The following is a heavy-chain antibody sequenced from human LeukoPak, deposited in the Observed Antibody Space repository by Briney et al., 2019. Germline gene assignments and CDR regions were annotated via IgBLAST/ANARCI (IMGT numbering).Heavy chain of an antibody. CDR3: AGEGYSYGYDY. J-gene: IGHJ4*02. D-gene: IGHD5-18*01. Sequence: GRSLRLSCAASGFTFSSYAMHWVRQAPGKGLEWVAVISYDGSNKYYADSVKGRFTISRDNSKNTLYLQMNSLRAEDTAVYYCAGEGYSYGYDYWGRGTLVTVSS. V-gene: IGHV3-30*04. CDR2: ISYDGSNK. CDR1: GFTFSSYA.